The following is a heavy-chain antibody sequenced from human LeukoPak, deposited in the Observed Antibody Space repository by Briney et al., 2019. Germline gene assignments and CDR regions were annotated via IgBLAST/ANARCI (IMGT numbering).Heavy chain of an antibody. CDR1: GYSFTSYG. D-gene: IGHD6-13*01. J-gene: IGHJ4*02. CDR2: ISAYNGNT. CDR3: ARSPFRIAAAGLYFDY. Sequence: GESLKISCKGSGYSFTSYGISWVRQAPGQGLEWMGWISAYNGNTNYAQKLQGRVTMTTDTSTSTAYMELRSLRSDDTAVYYCARSPFRIAAAGLYFDYWGQGTLVTVSS. V-gene: IGHV1-18*01.